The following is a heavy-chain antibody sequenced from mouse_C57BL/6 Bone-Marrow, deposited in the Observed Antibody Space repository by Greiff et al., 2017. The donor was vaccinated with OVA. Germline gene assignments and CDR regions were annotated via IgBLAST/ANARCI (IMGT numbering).Heavy chain of an antibody. D-gene: IGHD4-1*01. CDR3: ARWANWDAWYFDV. J-gene: IGHJ1*03. V-gene: IGHV4-1*01. CDR2: INPAGRII. CDR1: GIDFSRYW. Sequence: EVKLVESGGGLVQPGGSLKLSCAASGIDFSRYWMSWVRRAPGKGLEWIGEINPAGRIINYAPSLKGKFIITRDNAKNTLYLQMSKVRSEDTALYYCARWANWDAWYFDVWGTGTTVTVSS.